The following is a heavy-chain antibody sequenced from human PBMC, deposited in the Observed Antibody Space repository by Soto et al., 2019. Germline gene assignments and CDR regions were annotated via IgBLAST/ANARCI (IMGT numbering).Heavy chain of an antibody. V-gene: IGHV5-51*01. Sequence: LKISCKGSGYSFTSYWIGWVRQMPGKGLEWMGIIYPGDSDTRYSPSFQGQVTISADKSISTAYLQWSSLKASDTAMYYCASGIAAAGKISYFDYWGQGTLVTVSS. CDR2: IYPGDSDT. D-gene: IGHD6-13*01. CDR3: ASGIAAAGKISYFDY. J-gene: IGHJ4*02. CDR1: GYSFTSYW.